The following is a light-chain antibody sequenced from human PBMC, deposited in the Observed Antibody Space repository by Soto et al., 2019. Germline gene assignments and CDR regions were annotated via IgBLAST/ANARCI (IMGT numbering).Light chain of an antibody. CDR2: EVS. Sequence: QSALTQPDTVSGSPGQSITISCTGTSSDVGGYSYVSWYQQHPGKAPKLIIYEVSNRPSGVSDRFSGSKSGNTASLTISGLQAEDEADYYCSSYATSSTLFGGWTQLTVL. CDR3: SSYATSSTL. J-gene: IGLJ2*01. CDR1: SSDVGGYSY. V-gene: IGLV2-14*01.